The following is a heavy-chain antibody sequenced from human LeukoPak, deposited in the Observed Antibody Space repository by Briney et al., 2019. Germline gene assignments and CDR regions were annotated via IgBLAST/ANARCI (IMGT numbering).Heavy chain of an antibody. D-gene: IGHD2-21*02. CDR2: ISSSGNTI. CDR1: GFTFSSYE. V-gene: IGHV3-48*03. CDR3: ASMMEVVTVNRNYYYYYGMDV. Sequence: GGSLRLSCAASGFTFSSYEMNWVRQAPGKGLEWVSYISSSGNTIYYADSVRGQFTISRDSAKNSLYLQMDSLRAEDTAVYYCASMMEVVTVNRNYYYYYGMDVWGQGTTVTVSS. J-gene: IGHJ6*02.